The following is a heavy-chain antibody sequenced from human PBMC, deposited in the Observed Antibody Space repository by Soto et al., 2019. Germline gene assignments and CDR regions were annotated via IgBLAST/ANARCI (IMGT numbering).Heavy chain of an antibody. CDR3: AKDNHVDTAMVTFHYFDY. V-gene: IGHV3-43*01. J-gene: IGHJ4*02. Sequence: LRLSCAASGFTFDDYTMHWVRQAPGKGLEWVSLISWDGGSTYYADSVKGRFTISRDNSKNSLYLQMNSLRTEDTALYYCAKDNHVDTAMVTFHYFDYWGRGTLVTSPQ. D-gene: IGHD5-18*01. CDR1: GFTFDDYT. CDR2: ISWDGGST.